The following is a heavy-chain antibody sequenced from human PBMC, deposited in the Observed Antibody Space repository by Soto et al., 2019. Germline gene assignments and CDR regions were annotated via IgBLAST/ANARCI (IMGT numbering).Heavy chain of an antibody. CDR3: ARVPSP. V-gene: IGHV4-30-2*01. CDR1: GGSISSGGYS. J-gene: IGHJ5*02. CDR2: IYHSGST. Sequence: HLQLQESGSGLVKPAQTLSLTGAVSGGSISSGGYSWSWIRQPPGKGLEWIGYIYHSGSTYYNPSLKSRVTISVDRSKNQFSLKLRSVTAAYTAVYYCARVPSPLRQGTLVTVSS.